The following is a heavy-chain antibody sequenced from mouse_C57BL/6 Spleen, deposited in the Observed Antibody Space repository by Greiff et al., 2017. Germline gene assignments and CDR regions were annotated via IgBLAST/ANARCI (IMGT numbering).Heavy chain of an antibody. Sequence: VKLQESGPELVKPGASVKISCKASGYSFTSYYIHWVKQRPGQGLEWIGWIYPGSGNTKYNEKFKGKATLTADTSSSTAYMQLSSLTSEDSAVYYCAQGPDFDYWGQGTTLTVSS. CDR2: IYPGSGNT. D-gene: IGHD3-3*01. J-gene: IGHJ2*01. V-gene: IGHV1-66*01. CDR1: GYSFTSYY. CDR3: AQGPDFDY.